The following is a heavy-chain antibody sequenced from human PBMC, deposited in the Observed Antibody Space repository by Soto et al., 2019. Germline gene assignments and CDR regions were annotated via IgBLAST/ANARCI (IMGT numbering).Heavy chain of an antibody. J-gene: IGHJ6*02. V-gene: IGHV4-34*01. CDR1: GRSFSGYY. Sequence: SETLSLTCDVYGRSFSGYYWIWIRQPPGKGLEWIGEINHSGSTNYNASLKSRVTISVDTSKNQFFLRLSSVTAADTAVYYCASAREYSYGTYYYYYGMDVWGQGTTVT. CDR3: ASAREYSYGTYYYYYGMDV. D-gene: IGHD5-18*01. CDR2: INHSGST.